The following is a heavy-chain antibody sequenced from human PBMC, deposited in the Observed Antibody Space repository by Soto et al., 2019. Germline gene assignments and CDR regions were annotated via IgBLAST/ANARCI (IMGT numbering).Heavy chain of an antibody. J-gene: IGHJ4*02. CDR1: GFTFSNYD. V-gene: IGHV3-23*01. Sequence: GGSLRLSCTASGFTFSNYDMSWGRQAPGKGLEWVSVISDNGNVKYYVDSVKGRFTISRDNSKNTLYLQMNSLRVEDTAVYYCTKRLGSTATTYGDSWGQGTPVTVSS. CDR3: TKRLGSTATTYGDS. D-gene: IGHD1-1*01. CDR2: ISDNGNVK.